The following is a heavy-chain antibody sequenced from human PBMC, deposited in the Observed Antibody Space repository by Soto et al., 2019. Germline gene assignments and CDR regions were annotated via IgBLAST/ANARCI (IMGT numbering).Heavy chain of an antibody. V-gene: IGHV3-30*03. CDR3: ARDLRVYTSGSELGY. D-gene: IGHD3-10*01. Sequence: GGSLRLSCIASGFTFSSYGMHWVRQSPGKGLEWVALLSYQGSDKFYSDSVKGRFTISRDKPKSMLYLEMNSLRPDDTAVYYCARDLRVYTSGSELGYWGQGTLVTVSS. J-gene: IGHJ4*02. CDR1: GFTFSSYG. CDR2: LSYQGSDK.